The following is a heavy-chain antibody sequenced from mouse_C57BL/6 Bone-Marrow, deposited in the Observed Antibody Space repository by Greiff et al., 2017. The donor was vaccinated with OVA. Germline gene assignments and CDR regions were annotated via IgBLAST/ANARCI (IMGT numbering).Heavy chain of an antibody. CDR2: SRNKANDYTT. CDR3: VRDAGWDVSALDS. J-gene: IGHJ4*01. D-gene: IGHD4-1*01. CDR1: GFTFSDFY. Sequence: EVKLVESGGGLVQSGRSLRLSCATSGFTFSDFYMEWVRQAPGKGLEWIAASRNKANDYTTEYSASVKGRFIVSRDTSQSILYLQMNALRAEDTAIYFCVRDAGWDVSALDSWGHGTSLTASS. V-gene: IGHV7-1*01.